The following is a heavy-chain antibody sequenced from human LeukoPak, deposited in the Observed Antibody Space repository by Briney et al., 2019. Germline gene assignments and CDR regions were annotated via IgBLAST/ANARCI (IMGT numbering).Heavy chain of an antibody. CDR1: GFTFSTYA. CDR3: AKGGGGGIQGY. V-gene: IGHV3-23*01. Sequence: PGGSLRLSCAASGFTFSTYAMSWVRQAPGKGLEWVSTIGDSGGRTYYADSVKGRFTISRDNSKNTLYLQMNSLRAEDTAVYYCAKGGGGGIQGYWGQGTLVTVSS. D-gene: IGHD3-16*01. CDR2: IGDSGGRT. J-gene: IGHJ4*02.